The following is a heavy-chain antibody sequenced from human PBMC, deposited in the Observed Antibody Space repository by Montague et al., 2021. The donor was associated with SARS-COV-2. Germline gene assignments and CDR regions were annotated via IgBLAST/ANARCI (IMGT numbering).Heavy chain of an antibody. D-gene: IGHD4/OR15-4a*01. CDR2: ITPDGDTR. Sequence: SLRLSCAASGFTFSSSGMYWIRQAPGKGLAWVALITPDGDTRTYADSVKGRFTISRDNSKNILYLQMNSLRVEDTAVYYCARSNLHDYAAYWGRGDRVTVSS. CDR3: ARSNLHDYAAY. CDR1: GFTFSSSG. J-gene: IGHJ4*02. V-gene: IGHV3-30*03.